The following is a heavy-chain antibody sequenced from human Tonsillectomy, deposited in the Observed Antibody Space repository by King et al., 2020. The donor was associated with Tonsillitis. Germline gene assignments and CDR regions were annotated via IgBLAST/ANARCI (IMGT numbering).Heavy chain of an antibody. CDR1: GFTFSSYA. CDR3: ARDLTEQWLVLDN. Sequence: VQLVESGGGVVQPGRSLRLSCAASGFTFSSYAMHWVRQAPGKGLEWVAVISYDGSNKYYADSVKGRFTISRDNSKNTLYLQKNSLRAEDTAVYYCARDLTEQWLVLDNWGQGTLVTVSS. CDR2: ISYDGSNK. V-gene: IGHV3-30*04. D-gene: IGHD6-19*01. J-gene: IGHJ4*02.